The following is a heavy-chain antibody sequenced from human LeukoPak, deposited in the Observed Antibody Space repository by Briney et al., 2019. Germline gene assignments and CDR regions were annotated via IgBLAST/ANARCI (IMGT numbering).Heavy chain of an antibody. Sequence: GESLKISCNVSGYXFTSYWISWVRQMPGKGLEWMGSIFPDDSDTTYNPFCQGQVTISADKSISTAYLQWSSLKASGTAMYYCARRSGNYYGVDYWGQGTLVTVSS. CDR3: ARRSGNYYGVDY. D-gene: IGHD1-26*01. CDR1: GYXFTSYW. J-gene: IGHJ4*02. CDR2: IFPDDSDT. V-gene: IGHV5-51*01.